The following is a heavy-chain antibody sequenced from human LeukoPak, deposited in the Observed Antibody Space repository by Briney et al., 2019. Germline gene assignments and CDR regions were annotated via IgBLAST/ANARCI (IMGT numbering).Heavy chain of an antibody. CDR3: AKDMIHYYGSGSYYPLFDY. CDR2: ISWNSGSI. D-gene: IGHD3-10*01. V-gene: IGHV3-9*01. Sequence: GGSLRLSCAASGFTFDDYAMHWVRQAPGKGLEWVSGISWNSGSIGYADSVKARFTISRDNAKNSLYLQMNSLRAEDTALYYCAKDMIHYYGSGSYYPLFDYWGQGTLVTVSS. CDR1: GFTFDDYA. J-gene: IGHJ4*02.